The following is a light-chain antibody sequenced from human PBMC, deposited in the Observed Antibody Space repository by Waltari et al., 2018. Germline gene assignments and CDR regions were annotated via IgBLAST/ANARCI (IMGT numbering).Light chain of an antibody. J-gene: IGKJ4*01. CDR2: DAS. CDR3: QQRSNWLT. V-gene: IGKV3-11*01. Sequence: EILLTQSPATLSLSPGERAILPCRASRSVSRFLAWYHKRPGQAPRLLIYDASNRASGIPARFSGSGFGTEFTLTISSLEPEDFAVYYCQQRSNWLTFGGGTKVEMK. CDR1: RSVSRF.